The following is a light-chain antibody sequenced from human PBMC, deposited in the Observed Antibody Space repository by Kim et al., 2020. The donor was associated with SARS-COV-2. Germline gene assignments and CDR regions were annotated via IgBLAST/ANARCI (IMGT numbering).Light chain of an antibody. CDR2: DVS. Sequence: GESITISCTGTSSDVGGYNYVSWYQQHPGQAPKLMIYDVSKRPAGVSNRFAGSKSGNTASLTISGLQAGDEADYYCSSYTSSSTYGFGTGTKVTVL. V-gene: IGLV2-14*04. CDR1: SSDVGGYNY. CDR3: SSYTSSSTYG. J-gene: IGLJ1*01.